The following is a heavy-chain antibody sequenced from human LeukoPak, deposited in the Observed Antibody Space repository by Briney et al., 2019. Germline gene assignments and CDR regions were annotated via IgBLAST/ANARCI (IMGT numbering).Heavy chain of an antibody. CDR1: GFTFSSYG. J-gene: IGHJ2*01. CDR3: ARDRSMSGWYIDL. CDR2: IWHDGSNK. Sequence: GGSLRLSCAASGFTFSSYGMHWVRQAPGKGLEWVADIWHDGSNKYYPDSVQGRFTISRDNSKNTLYLQVNSLRAEDTAVYYCARDRSMSGWYIDLWGRGTLVTVSS. D-gene: IGHD2/OR15-2a*01. V-gene: IGHV3-33*01.